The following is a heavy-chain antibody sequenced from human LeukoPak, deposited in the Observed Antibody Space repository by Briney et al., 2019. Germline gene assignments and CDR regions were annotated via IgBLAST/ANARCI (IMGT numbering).Heavy chain of an antibody. Sequence: ASVKVSCRASGNTFTGFYIQWVRQAPGQGLEWMGWINPNSGGTNYAQKFQGRVIMTRDTSISIAYMELSSLRSDDTAVYYCCYTSSSYVAYWGQGTLVTVSS. CDR1: GNTFTGFY. D-gene: IGHD6-13*01. CDR2: INPNSGGT. J-gene: IGHJ4*02. V-gene: IGHV1-2*02. CDR3: CYTSSSYVAY.